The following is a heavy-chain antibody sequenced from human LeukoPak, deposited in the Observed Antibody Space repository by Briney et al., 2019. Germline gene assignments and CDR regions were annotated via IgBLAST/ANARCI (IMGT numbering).Heavy chain of an antibody. CDR1: GGSISSGDYY. CDR2: IYSGGMT. D-gene: IGHD1-14*01. CDR3: ARHFDHPTAYFDS. J-gene: IGHJ4*02. Sequence: PSETLAFPCTVTGGSISSGDYYWSWLRQPPGKGLEWIASIYSGGMTFYSPSLKSQLTISADTSRNHFSLRLSSVTAADTALYFCARHFDHPTAYFDSWGQGSLVTVSS. V-gene: IGHV4-39*01.